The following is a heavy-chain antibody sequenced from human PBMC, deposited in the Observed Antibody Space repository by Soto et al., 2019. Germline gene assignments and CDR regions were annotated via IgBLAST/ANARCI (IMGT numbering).Heavy chain of an antibody. CDR3: AKDPRSLSGYDFWSGYSFDY. J-gene: IGHJ4*02. CDR2: INPNSGGT. D-gene: IGHD3-3*01. Sequence: ASVKVSCKASGYTFTGYYMHWVRQAPGQGLEWMGWINPNSGGTNYAQKFQGWVTMTRDTSISTAYMELSRLRSDDTAVYYCAKDPRSLSGYDFWSGYSFDYWGQGTPVTVAS. V-gene: IGHV1-2*04. CDR1: GYTFTGYY.